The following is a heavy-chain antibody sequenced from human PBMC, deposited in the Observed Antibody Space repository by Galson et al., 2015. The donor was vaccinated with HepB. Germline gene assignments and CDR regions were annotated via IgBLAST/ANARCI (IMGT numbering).Heavy chain of an antibody. D-gene: IGHD3-9*01. CDR3: AITTDYDILTGYNY. V-gene: IGHV4-34*01. Sequence: TLSLTCAVYGGSFSGYYWSWIRQPPGKGLEWIGEINHSGSTNYNPSLKSRVTISVDTSKNQFSLKLSSVTAADTAVYYCAITTDYDILTGYNYWGQGTLVTVSS. CDR2: INHSGST. CDR1: GGSFSGYY. J-gene: IGHJ4*02.